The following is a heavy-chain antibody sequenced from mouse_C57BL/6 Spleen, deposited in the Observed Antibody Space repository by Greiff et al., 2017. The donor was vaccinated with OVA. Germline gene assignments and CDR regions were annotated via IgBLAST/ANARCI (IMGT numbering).Heavy chain of an antibody. D-gene: IGHD2-5*01. J-gene: IGHJ4*01. CDR2: FYPGSGSI. V-gene: IGHV1-62-2*01. Sequence: VQLQESGAELVKPGASVKLSCKASGYTFTEYTIHWVKQRSGQGLEWIGWFYPGSGSIKYNEKFKDKATLTADKSSSTVYMELSRLTSEDSAVYFCARHEGYSNSYYYAMDYWGQGTSVTVSS. CDR3: ARHEGYSNSYYYAMDY. CDR1: GYTFTEYT.